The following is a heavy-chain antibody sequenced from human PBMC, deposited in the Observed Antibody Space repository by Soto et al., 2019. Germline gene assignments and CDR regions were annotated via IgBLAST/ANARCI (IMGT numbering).Heavy chain of an antibody. V-gene: IGHV1-18*01. CDR3: ARDLWQQLALPCGGY. J-gene: IGHJ4*02. CDR1: GYTFTSYG. D-gene: IGHD6-13*01. CDR2: ISAYNGNT. Sequence: QVQLVQAGAEVKKPGASVKVSCKASGYTFTSYGISWVRQAPGQGLEWMGWISAYNGNTNYAQKLQGRVTMTTDTSTSTAYMELRSLRSEDTAVYYCARDLWQQLALPCGGYWGQGTLVTVSS.